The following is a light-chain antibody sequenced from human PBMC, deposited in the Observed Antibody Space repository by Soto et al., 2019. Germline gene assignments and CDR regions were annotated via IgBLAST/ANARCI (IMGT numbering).Light chain of an antibody. CDR1: SSNIGSNT. V-gene: IGLV1-44*01. CDR3: AAWDDSLNGPHVV. J-gene: IGLJ2*01. Sequence: QSVLTQPRSASGTPGQRVTISCSGSSSNIGSNTVNWYQQLPGTAPKLLIYSNNQRPSGVPDRFSGSKSGTSASLAISGLQSEDEADYYCAAWDDSLNGPHVVFGGGTKLTVL. CDR2: SNN.